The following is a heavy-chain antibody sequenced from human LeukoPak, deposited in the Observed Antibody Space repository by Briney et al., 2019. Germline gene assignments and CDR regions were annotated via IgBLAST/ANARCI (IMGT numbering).Heavy chain of an antibody. CDR1: GFTFSSYA. J-gene: IGHJ5*02. CDR2: ISYDGSNK. CDR3: AKGRGSYLRDP. D-gene: IGHD1-26*01. V-gene: IGHV3-30-3*01. Sequence: PGGSLRLSCAASGFTFSSYAMHWVRQAPGKGLEWVAVISYDGSNKYYADSVKGRFTISRDNSKNTLYLQMNSLRAEDTAVYYCAKGRGSYLRDPWGQGTLVTVSS.